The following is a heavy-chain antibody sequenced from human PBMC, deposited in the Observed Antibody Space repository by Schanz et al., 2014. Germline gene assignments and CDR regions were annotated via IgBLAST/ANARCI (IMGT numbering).Heavy chain of an antibody. CDR3: ARPPHDSSGYYPFDY. CDR2: ISGSGGST. V-gene: IGHV3-23*04. Sequence: EVQLVESGGGLVQPGGSLRLSCAASGFTFSTSTMHWVRQAPGKGLEWVSAISGSGGSTYYADSVKGRFTISRDNSNKTVDLQMNSLRAEDTAVYYCARPPHDSSGYYPFDYWGQGTLVTVSS. CDR1: GFTFSTST. D-gene: IGHD3-22*01. J-gene: IGHJ4*02.